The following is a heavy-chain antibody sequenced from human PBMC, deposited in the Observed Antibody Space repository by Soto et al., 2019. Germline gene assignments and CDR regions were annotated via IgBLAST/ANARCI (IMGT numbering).Heavy chain of an antibody. D-gene: IGHD3-22*01. Sequence: GGSLRLSCAASGFTFSSYWMSWVRQAPGKGLEWVANIKQDGSEKYYVDSVKGRFTISRDNAKNTLYLQMNSLRAEDTAMYYCAKAYYDTSVYSPFDYWGQGTLVTVSS. J-gene: IGHJ4*02. CDR3: AKAYYDTSVYSPFDY. CDR1: GFTFSSYW. CDR2: IKQDGSEK. V-gene: IGHV3-7*01.